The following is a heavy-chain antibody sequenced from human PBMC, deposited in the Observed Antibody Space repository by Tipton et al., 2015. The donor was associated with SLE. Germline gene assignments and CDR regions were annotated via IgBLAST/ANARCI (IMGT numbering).Heavy chain of an antibody. CDR3: ASWIWSGYHGAFDV. J-gene: IGHJ3*01. CDR2: IFTSGGT. Sequence: TLSLTCNVSGGSISSYYWSWTRQPAGKGLEWIGRIFTSGGTNYNPSLKSRVTMSVDTSKNQFSLRLNSVTAADTAVCYCASWIWSGYHGAFDVWGQGTMVTVSS. V-gene: IGHV4-4*07. D-gene: IGHD3-3*01. CDR1: GGSISSYY.